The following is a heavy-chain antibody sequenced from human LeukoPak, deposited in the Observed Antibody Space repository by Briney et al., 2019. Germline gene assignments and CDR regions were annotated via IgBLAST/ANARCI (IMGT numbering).Heavy chain of an antibody. CDR2: VSFSSRTI. CDR1: GFSFSSYS. D-gene: IGHD1-26*01. Sequence: GGSLRLSCVASGFSFSSYSMNWVRQAPGKGLEWVSYVSFSSRTIYYADSVKGRFTISRNNAANSLYLQMNSLRNEDTGVYFRGRDLWETYYYGMDVWGQGTTVTVSS. CDR3: GRDLWETYYYGMDV. V-gene: IGHV3-48*02. J-gene: IGHJ6*02.